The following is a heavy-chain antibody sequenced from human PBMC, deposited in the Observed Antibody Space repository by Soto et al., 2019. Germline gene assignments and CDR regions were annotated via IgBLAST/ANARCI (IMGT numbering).Heavy chain of an antibody. CDR3: ARLFTTSDYYYYGMDV. D-gene: IGHD4-17*01. V-gene: IGHV4-39*01. CDR1: GGSISSSSYY. Sequence: PSETLSLTCTVSGGSISSSSYYWGWIRQPPGKGLEWIGSIYYSGSTYYNPSLKSRVTISVDTSKNQFSLKLSSVTAADTAVYYCARLFTTSDYYYYGMDVWGQGTTVTVSS. J-gene: IGHJ6*02. CDR2: IYYSGST.